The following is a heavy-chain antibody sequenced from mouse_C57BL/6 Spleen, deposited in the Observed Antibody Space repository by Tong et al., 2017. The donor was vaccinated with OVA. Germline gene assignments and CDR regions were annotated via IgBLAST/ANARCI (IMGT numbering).Heavy chain of an antibody. CDR1: GYAFSSSW. CDR3: GYGNYGAMDY. Sequence: VQLQESGPELVKPGASVKISCKASGYAFSSSWMNWVKQRPGKGLEWIGRIYPGDGDTNYNGKFKGKATLTADKSSSTAYMQLSSRTSEDSAVYFCGYGNYGAMDYWGQGTSVTVSS. CDR2: IYPGDGDT. D-gene: IGHD2-1*01. J-gene: IGHJ4*01. V-gene: IGHV1-82*01.